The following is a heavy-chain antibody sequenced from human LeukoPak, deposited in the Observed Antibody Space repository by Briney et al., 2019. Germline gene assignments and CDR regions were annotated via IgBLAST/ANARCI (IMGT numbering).Heavy chain of an antibody. J-gene: IGHJ4*02. CDR1: GYTFTSYY. CDR3: ARSPQMGRIVGATYFDY. V-gene: IGHV1-46*01. CDR2: INPSGGST. Sequence: GASVKVSCKASGYTFTSYYMHWVRQAPGQGLEWMGIINPSGGSTSYAQKFQGRVTMTRDMSTSTVYMELSSPRSEDTAVYYCARSPQMGRIVGATYFDYWGQGTLVTVSS. D-gene: IGHD1-26*01.